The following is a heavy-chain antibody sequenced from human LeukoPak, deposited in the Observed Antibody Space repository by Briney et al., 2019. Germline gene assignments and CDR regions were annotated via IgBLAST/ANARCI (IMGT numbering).Heavy chain of an antibody. V-gene: IGHV3-23*05. D-gene: IGHD2-21*02. J-gene: IGHJ3*02. CDR3: AGHLFCGGDWYDAFDI. CDR1: GFTFSKYA. Sequence: GGSLRLSCAASGFTFSKYAMSWVRQAPGKGLEWVSSASNSGSSTYYADSVKGRFTISRDNSKNTLYLQMNSLRAEDTAVYYCAGHLFCGGDWYDAFDIWGQGTMVTVSS. CDR2: ASNSGSST.